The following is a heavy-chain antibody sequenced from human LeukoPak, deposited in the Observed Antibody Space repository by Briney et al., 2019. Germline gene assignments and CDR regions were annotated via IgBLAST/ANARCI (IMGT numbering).Heavy chain of an antibody. Sequence: PGGSLRLSCAPSGFTFSSYAMSWVRQAPGKGLEWVSGISGSGDNTYYADSVKGRFTISRDNSKNTLYLQVDSLRAEDTAVYYCARDGDFEKPFFDYWGQGTLVTVSS. CDR3: ARDGDFEKPFFDY. D-gene: IGHD4-17*01. CDR1: GFTFSSYA. V-gene: IGHV3-23*01. J-gene: IGHJ4*02. CDR2: ISGSGDNT.